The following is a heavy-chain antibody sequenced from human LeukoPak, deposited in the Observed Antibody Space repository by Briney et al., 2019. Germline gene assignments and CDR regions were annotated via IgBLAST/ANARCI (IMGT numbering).Heavy chain of an antibody. CDR1: GGSFSSYY. CDR3: ARAQWLGDAFDI. D-gene: IGHD3-22*01. J-gene: IGHJ3*02. CDR2: IFYSGST. Sequence: SETLSLTCTVSGGSFSSYYWDWIRQSPGEGPEWIGFIFYSGSTNYNPSLKSRVTISVDTSKNQFSLRLKSVTAADTAVYYCARAQWLGDAFDIWGQGTMVTVSS. V-gene: IGHV4-59*12.